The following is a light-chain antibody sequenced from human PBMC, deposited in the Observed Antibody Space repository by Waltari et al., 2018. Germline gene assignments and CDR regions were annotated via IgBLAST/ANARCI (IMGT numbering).Light chain of an antibody. V-gene: IGLV4-69*01. CDR3: ETGGHGTWV. Sequence: QLVVTQSPSASAPLGASVKLTCTPSRGHSRTVIAWLQQRPEKGPRYLMKVNSDGSHSKGDEIPDRFSGSSSGAERYLTISSLQSDDEADYYCETGGHGTWVFGGGTKLTVL. CDR2: VNSDGSH. J-gene: IGLJ3*02. CDR1: RGHSRTV.